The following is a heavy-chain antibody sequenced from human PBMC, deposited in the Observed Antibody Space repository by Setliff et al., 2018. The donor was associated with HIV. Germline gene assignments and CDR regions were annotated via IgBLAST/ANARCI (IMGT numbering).Heavy chain of an antibody. V-gene: IGHV3-7*05. CDR1: GYSFSSYE. D-gene: IGHD2-15*01. CDR2: INEDGSQK. Sequence: GGSLRLSCAGSGYSFSSYEMSWVRQAPGKGLEWVANINEDGSQKYYVDSVKGRFTISRDNAKKSLYLQMNSLRSEDTAVYFCARDSHCSGPSCYSGGQFFDYWGQGTLVTVSS. J-gene: IGHJ4*02. CDR3: ARDSHCSGPSCYSGGQFFDY.